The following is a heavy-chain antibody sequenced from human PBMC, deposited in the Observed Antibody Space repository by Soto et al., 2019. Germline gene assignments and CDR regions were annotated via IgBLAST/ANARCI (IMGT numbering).Heavy chain of an antibody. CDR2: ISKSDYT. V-gene: IGHV3-21*01. Sequence: GGSLRLSCTVSGFAFNNYGINWVRQAPGKGLEWVSSISKSDYTYYSDSVKGRFTISRDNAKNSVSLQMNTLRVEDTAVYYCAREGSIIIPAVSDFWGQGTLVTVSS. J-gene: IGHJ4*02. CDR1: GFAFNNYG. D-gene: IGHD2-2*01. CDR3: AREGSIIIPAVSDF.